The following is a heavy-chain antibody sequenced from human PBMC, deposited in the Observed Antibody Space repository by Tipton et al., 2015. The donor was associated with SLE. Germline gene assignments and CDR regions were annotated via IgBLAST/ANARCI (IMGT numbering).Heavy chain of an antibody. Sequence: TLSLTCTVSGGSISSYYWSWIRQPPGKGLEWIEYIYYSGSTNYNPSLKSRVTISVDTSKNQFSLKLSSVTAADTAVYYCARDLFGEDFDLWGRGTLVTVSS. J-gene: IGHJ2*01. CDR1: GGSISSYY. D-gene: IGHD3-3*01. CDR3: ARDLFGEDFDL. CDR2: IYYSGST. V-gene: IGHV4-59*01.